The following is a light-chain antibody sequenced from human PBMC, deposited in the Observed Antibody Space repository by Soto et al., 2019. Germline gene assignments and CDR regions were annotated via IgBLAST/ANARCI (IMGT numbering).Light chain of an antibody. Sequence: DIVVTQSPLSLPVTPGEPASISCRSSQSLLHSNGYNYLDCYLQKPGQSPQLLIYLGSNRASGVPDRFSGSGSGTDFTLKISRVEAEDVGLYYCMQALQAPLTFGQGTKVEIE. CDR1: QSLLHSNGYNY. J-gene: IGKJ1*01. CDR2: LGS. CDR3: MQALQAPLT. V-gene: IGKV2-28*01.